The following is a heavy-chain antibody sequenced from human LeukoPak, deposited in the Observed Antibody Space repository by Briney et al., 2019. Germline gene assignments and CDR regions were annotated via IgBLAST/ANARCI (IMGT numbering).Heavy chain of an antibody. D-gene: IGHD3-22*01. J-gene: IGHJ3*02. V-gene: IGHV4-4*07. CDR2: MYTSGST. CDR3: ASLSSGSAFDM. Sequence: SETLSLTCSVPDGSISSYYWSWIRQPAGKGLEWIGRMYTSGSTNYNPSLKSRVTMSLDTSKNQFSLQLSSVTAADTAVYYCASLSSGSAFDMWGQGTMVTVSS. CDR1: DGSISSYY.